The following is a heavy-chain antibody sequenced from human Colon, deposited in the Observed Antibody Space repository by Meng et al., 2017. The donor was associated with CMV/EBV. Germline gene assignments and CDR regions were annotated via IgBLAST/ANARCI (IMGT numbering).Heavy chain of an antibody. Sequence: SETLSLTCTVSGGSISSYYWSWIRQPPGKGLEWIGYIYYSGSTNYNPSLKSRVTISVDTSKNQVSLQLASVTTADTARYYCVRGDMVRGVIDLWGQGTLVTVSS. J-gene: IGHJ5*02. CDR1: GGSISSYY. D-gene: IGHD3-10*01. CDR2: IYYSGST. V-gene: IGHV4-59*01. CDR3: VRGDMVRGVIDL.